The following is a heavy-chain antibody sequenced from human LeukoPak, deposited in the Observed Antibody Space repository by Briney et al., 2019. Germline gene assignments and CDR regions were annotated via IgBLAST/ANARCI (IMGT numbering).Heavy chain of an antibody. V-gene: IGHV3-30*02. CDR1: GFIFSNYE. CDR3: AKEEGSWNFFDY. CDR2: IWFDESHK. J-gene: IGHJ4*02. D-gene: IGHD1-1*01. Sequence: PGGSLRLSCATSGFIFSNYEMNWVRQAPGKGPEWVAFIWFDESHKNYADSVKGRFTVSRDNSKNTLYLQMNSLRAEDTAVYYCAKEEGSWNFFDYWGQGTLVTVSS.